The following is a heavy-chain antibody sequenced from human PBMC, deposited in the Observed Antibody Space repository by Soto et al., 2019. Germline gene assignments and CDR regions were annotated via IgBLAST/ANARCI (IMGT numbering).Heavy chain of an antibody. CDR1: GFTFSSYG. CDR2: ISYDGSNK. D-gene: IGHD6-6*01. J-gene: IGHJ6*02. V-gene: IGHV3-30*18. CDR3: AKDVVEAAPPDYGMDV. Sequence: PGGSLRLSCAASGFTFSSYGMHWVRQAPGKGLEWVAVISYDGSNKYYADSVKGRFTISRDNSKNTLYLQMNSLRAEDTAVYYCAKDVVEAAPPDYGMDVWGQGTTVTVSS.